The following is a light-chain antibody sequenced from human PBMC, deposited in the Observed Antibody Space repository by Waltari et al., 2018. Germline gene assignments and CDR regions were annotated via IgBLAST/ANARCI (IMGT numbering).Light chain of an antibody. V-gene: IGKV3-20*01. Sequence: EIVMQPSPDTLAFSPGGRATPSCRASQSISKYLAWYQQKPGKAPRLLIYHASSRSTGIPDRFSGSGSGTDFSLTINRLEPEDFAVYYCQHYVSLPATFGQGTKLEIK. CDR1: QSISKY. J-gene: IGKJ1*01. CDR2: HAS. CDR3: QHYVSLPAT.